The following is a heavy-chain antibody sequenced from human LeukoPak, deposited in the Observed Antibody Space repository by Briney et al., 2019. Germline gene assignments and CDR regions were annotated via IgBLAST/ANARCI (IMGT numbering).Heavy chain of an antibody. CDR3: ARHRSSWLIDY. CDR1: GFTFSSYS. Sequence: GGSLRLSCAASGFTFSSYSKNWVRQAPGKGLEWVSSISSSSSYIYYADSVKGRFTISRDNAKNTLYLQMNSLRAEDTAVYYCARHRSSWLIDYWGQGTLVTVSS. V-gene: IGHV3-21*04. D-gene: IGHD6-6*01. CDR2: ISSSSSYI. J-gene: IGHJ4*02.